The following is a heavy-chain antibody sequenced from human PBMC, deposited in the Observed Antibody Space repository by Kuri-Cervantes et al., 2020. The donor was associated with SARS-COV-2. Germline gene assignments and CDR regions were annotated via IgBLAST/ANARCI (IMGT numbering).Heavy chain of an antibody. D-gene: IGHD4-17*01. CDR1: GYSFTSYW. CDR3: ARRAYGEQVDYYYMDV. CDR2: IYPGDSDT. J-gene: IGHJ6*03. Sequence: GSLRLSCKGSGYSFTSYWIGWVRQMPGEGLELMGIIYPGDSDTRYSPSFQGQVIISADKSINTAFLQWSSLKASDTAMYYCARRAYGEQVDYYYMDVWGKGTTVTDSS. V-gene: IGHV5-51*01.